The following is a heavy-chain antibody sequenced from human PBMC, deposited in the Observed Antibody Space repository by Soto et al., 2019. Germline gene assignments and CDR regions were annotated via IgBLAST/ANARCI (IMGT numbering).Heavy chain of an antibody. D-gene: IGHD3-22*01. Sequence: NPSETLSLTCTVSGGSISSGGYYWSWIRQHPGKGLEWIGYISYSGSTYYNPSLKSRVTISVDTSKNQFSLKLSSVTAADTAVYNCARVLDDSSGYRDFGAFDIWGQGTMVTVSS. J-gene: IGHJ3*02. CDR2: ISYSGST. CDR3: ARVLDDSSGYRDFGAFDI. V-gene: IGHV4-31*03. CDR1: GGSISSGGYY.